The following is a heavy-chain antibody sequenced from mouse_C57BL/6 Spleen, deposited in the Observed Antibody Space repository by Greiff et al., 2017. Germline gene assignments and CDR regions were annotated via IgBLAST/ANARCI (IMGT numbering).Heavy chain of an antibody. CDR3: ARTGNPLYYAMDD. CDR2: IYPGSGST. Sequence: VQLQQPGAELVKPGASVKMSCKASGYTFTSYWITWVKQRPGQGLEWIGDIYPGSGSTNYNEKFKSKATLTVDTSSSTAYMQLSSLTSEDSAVYYCARTGNPLYYAMDDWGQGTSVTVSS. CDR1: GYTFTSYW. V-gene: IGHV1-55*01. J-gene: IGHJ4*01. D-gene: IGHD2-1*01.